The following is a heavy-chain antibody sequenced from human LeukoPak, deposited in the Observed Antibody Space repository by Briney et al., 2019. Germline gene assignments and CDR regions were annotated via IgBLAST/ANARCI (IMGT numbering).Heavy chain of an antibody. CDR3: AKDHSSGWSPTLFDY. Sequence: GGSLRLSCAASGFTFSSYGMHWVRQAPGKGLEWVAFIRYDGSNKYYADSVKGRFTISRDNSKNTLYLQMNSLRAEDTAVYYCAKDHSSGWSPTLFDYWGQGTLVTVSS. J-gene: IGHJ4*02. D-gene: IGHD6-19*01. CDR1: GFTFSSYG. CDR2: IRYDGSNK. V-gene: IGHV3-30*02.